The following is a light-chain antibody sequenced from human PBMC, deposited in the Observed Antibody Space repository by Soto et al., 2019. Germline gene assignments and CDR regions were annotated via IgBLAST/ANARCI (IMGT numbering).Light chain of an antibody. J-gene: IGLJ2*01. CDR1: NAHSTYA. CDR2: LNSDGSH. CDR3: QTWVTDIVV. Sequence: QSVLTQSPSASASLGASVKLTCTLSNAHSTYAIAWHQQQPEKGPRYLMKLNSDGSHSKGNGVPDRFSGSTSGAERYLTISRLQPEDEADYFCQTWVTDIVVFGGGTKLTVL. V-gene: IGLV4-69*02.